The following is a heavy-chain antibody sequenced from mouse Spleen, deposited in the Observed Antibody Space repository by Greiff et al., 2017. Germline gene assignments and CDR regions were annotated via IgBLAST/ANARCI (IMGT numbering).Heavy chain of an antibody. CDR3: ARDVSRAMDY. Sequence: ESGPGLVKPSQSLSLTCSVTGYSITSGYYWNWIRQFPGNKLEWMGYISYDGSNNYNPSLKNRISITRDTSKNQFFLKLNSVTTEDTATYYCARDVSRAMDYWGQGTSVTVSS. CDR2: ISYDGSN. J-gene: IGHJ4*01. V-gene: IGHV3-6*01. D-gene: IGHD6-2*01. CDR1: GYSITSGYY.